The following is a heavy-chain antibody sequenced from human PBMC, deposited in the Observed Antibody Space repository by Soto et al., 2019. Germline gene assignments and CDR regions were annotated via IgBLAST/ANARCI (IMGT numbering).Heavy chain of an antibody. CDR2: INAGNGNT. V-gene: IGHV1-3*01. D-gene: IGHD2-15*01. CDR3: ARDPLVVVAANDYYNYMDV. Sequence: ASVKVSCKASGYTFTSYAMHWVRQAPGQRLEWMGWINAGNGNTKYSQKFQGRVTITRDTSASTAYMELSSLRSEDTAVYYCARDPLVVVAANDYYNYMDVWGKGTTVTVSS. J-gene: IGHJ6*03. CDR1: GYTFTSYA.